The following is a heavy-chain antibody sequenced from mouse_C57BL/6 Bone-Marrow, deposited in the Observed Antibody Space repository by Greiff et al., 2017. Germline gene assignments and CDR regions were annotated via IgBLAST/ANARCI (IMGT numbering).Heavy chain of an antibody. CDR3: ASYDYDNY. CDR2: IYPGDGDT. CDR1: GYAFSSSW. D-gene: IGHD2-4*01. J-gene: IGHJ2*01. V-gene: IGHV1-82*01. Sequence: QVQLQPSGPELVKPGASVKISCKASGYAFSSSWMNWVKQRPGKGLEWIGRIYPGDGDTNYNGKFKGKATLTADNSSSTAYMQLSSLTSEDSAVYFCASYDYDNYWGQGTTLTVSS.